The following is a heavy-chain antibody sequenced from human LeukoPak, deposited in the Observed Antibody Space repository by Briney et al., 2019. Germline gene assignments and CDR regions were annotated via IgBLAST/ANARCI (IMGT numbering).Heavy chain of an antibody. Sequence: SQTLSLTCAISGDSVSSNSAAWNWIRQSPSRGLEWLGRTYYRSKWYNDYAVSVKRRITINPDTSKNQFSLQLNSVTPEDTAVYYCARVEGTSGFVMMLAFDIWGQGTMVTVSS. V-gene: IGHV6-1*01. J-gene: IGHJ3*02. D-gene: IGHD6-19*01. CDR2: TYYRSKWYN. CDR3: ARVEGTSGFVMMLAFDI. CDR1: GDSVSSNSAA.